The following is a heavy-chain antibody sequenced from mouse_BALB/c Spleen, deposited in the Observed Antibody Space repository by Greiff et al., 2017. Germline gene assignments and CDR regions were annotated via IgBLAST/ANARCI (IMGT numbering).Heavy chain of an antibody. Sequence: VQLKESGPGLVKPSQSLSLTCSVTGYSITSGYYWNWIRQFPGNKLEWMGYISYDGSNNYNPSLKNRISITRDTSKNQFFLKLNSVTTEDTATYYCARDGGYYVLAMDYWGQGTSVTVSS. CDR3: ARDGGYYVLAMDY. CDR1: GYSITSGYY. V-gene: IGHV3-6*02. CDR2: ISYDGSN. J-gene: IGHJ4*01. D-gene: IGHD2-3*01.